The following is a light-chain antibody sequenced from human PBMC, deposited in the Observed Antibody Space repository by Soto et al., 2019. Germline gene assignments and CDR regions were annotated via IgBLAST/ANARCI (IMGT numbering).Light chain of an antibody. CDR2: ATS. CDR1: QGISNF. Sequence: DIQMTQSPSSLSASVGDRVTITCRASQGISNFLAWYQQKPGKVPRLLIYATSTLQSGVPSRFSGSGSGTDFTLTISSLQPEDVATYYCQNYNSAPWTFGQGTKVEIK. CDR3: QNYNSAPWT. V-gene: IGKV1-27*01. J-gene: IGKJ1*01.